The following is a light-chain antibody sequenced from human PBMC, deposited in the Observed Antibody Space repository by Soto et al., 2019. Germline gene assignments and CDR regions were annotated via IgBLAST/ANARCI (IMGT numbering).Light chain of an antibody. J-gene: IGKJ2*01. CDR2: KAS. CDR1: QSISSW. Sequence: DIQMTQSPSTLSASVGDRVTITCRASQSISSWLAWYQLKPGKAPKLLIYKASSLESGVPSRFSGSGSGTEFTLTISSLQPDDFATYYCQQYNIYSPGGAYTFGRGTKLEIK. V-gene: IGKV1-5*03. CDR3: QQYNIYSPGGAYT.